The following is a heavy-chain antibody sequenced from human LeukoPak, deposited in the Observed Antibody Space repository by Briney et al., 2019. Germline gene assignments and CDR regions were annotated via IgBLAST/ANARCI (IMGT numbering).Heavy chain of an antibody. CDR2: ISYDGSNK. J-gene: IGHJ4*02. CDR1: GFTFSSYA. D-gene: IGHD3-22*01. CDR3: AKGYSPYYDSSGYFDY. Sequence: GGSLRLSCAASGFTFSSYAMHWVRQAPGKGLEWVAVISYDGSNKYYADSVKGRFTISRDNSKNTLYLQMNSLRAEDTAVYYCAKGYSPYYDSSGYFDYWGQGTLVTVSS. V-gene: IGHV3-30-3*01.